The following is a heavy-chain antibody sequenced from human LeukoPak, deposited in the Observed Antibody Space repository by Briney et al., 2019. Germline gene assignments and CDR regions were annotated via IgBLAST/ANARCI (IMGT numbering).Heavy chain of an antibody. V-gene: IGHV3-30*14. D-gene: IGHD3-10*01. CDR1: GFTFSSYA. J-gene: IGHJ6*02. CDR3: ARKLLWFGELFGMDV. CDR2: ISYDGSNK. Sequence: PGRSLRLSCAASGFTFSSYAMHWVRQAPGKGLEWVAVISYDGSNKYYADSVKGRFTISRDNSKNTLYLQMNSLRAEDTAVYYCARKLLWFGELFGMDVWGQGTTVTVSS.